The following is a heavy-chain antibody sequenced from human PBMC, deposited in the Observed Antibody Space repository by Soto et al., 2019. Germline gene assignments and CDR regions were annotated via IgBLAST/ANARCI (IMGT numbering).Heavy chain of an antibody. D-gene: IGHD4-17*01. CDR3: AREGRTTVAIYYYGMDV. CDR2: IIPILGIA. J-gene: IGHJ6*02. V-gene: IGHV1-69*04. CDR1: GGTFSSYT. Sequence: SVKVSCKASGGTFSSYTISWVRQAPGQGLEWMGRIIPILGIANYAQKFQGRVTITADKSTSTAYMELSSLRSEDTAVYYCAREGRTTVAIYYYGMDVWGQGTTVTVSS.